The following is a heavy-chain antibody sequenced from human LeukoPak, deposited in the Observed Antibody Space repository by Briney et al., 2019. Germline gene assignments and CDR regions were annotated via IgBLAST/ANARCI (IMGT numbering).Heavy chain of an antibody. CDR3: ARPNTYCSGGSCYSGDY. J-gene: IGHJ4*02. D-gene: IGHD2-15*01. CDR2: ISSSGSTI. Sequence: GGSLRLSCAASGFTFSSYEMNWVRQAPGKGLEGVSYISSSGSTIYYADSVKGRFTISRDNAKNLLYLQMNSLRAEDTAVYYCARPNTYCSGGSCYSGDYWGQGTLVTVSS. CDR1: GFTFSSYE. V-gene: IGHV3-48*03.